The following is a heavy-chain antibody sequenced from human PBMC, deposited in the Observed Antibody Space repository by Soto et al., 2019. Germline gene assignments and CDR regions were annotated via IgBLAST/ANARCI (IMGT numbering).Heavy chain of an antibody. CDR3: AKDWSASVAGIFAFDI. Sequence: PGGSLRLSCAASGFTFSSYAMHWVRQAPGKGLEWVAVISYDGSNKYYADSVKGRFTISRDNSKNTLYLQMNSLRAEDTAVYYCAKDWSASVAGIFAFDIWGQGTMVTVSS. J-gene: IGHJ3*02. CDR1: GFTFSSYA. D-gene: IGHD6-19*01. CDR2: ISYDGSNK. V-gene: IGHV3-30-3*01.